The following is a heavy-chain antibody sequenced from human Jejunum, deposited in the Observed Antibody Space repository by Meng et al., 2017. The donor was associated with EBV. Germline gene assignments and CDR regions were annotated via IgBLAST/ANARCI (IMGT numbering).Heavy chain of an antibody. J-gene: IGHJ4*02. CDR3: AGNGYYALEY. D-gene: IGHD3-22*01. CDR2: IYHGGGT. Sequence: QVEREGSGPSLGKPSGTLSLTCVVSGGSISDNDWWSWVRQPPGKGLEWLGEIYHGGGTNYNPSLESRVTISVDKSKNQFSLKLNSVTVADTAVYYCAGNGYYALEYWGPGILVTVSS. V-gene: IGHV4-4*02. CDR1: GGSISDNDW.